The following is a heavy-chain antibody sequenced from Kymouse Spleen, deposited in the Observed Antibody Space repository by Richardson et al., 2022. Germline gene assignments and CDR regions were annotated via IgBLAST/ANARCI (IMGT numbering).Heavy chain of an antibody. CDR1: GFTFSGSA. D-gene: IGHD4-11,IGHD4-11*01. J-gene: IGHJ4*02. CDR3: TRLDYSNYFDY. CDR2: IRSKANSYAT. V-gene: IGHV3-73*02. Sequence: EVQLVESGGGLVQPGGSLKLSCAASGFTFSGSAMHWVRQASGKGLEWVGRIRSKANSYATAYAASVKGRFTISRDDSKNTAYLQMNSLKTEDTAVYYCTRLDYSNYFDYWGQGTLVTVSS.